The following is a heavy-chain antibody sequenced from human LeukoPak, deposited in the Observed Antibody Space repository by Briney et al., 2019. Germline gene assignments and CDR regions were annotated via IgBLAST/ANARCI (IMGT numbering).Heavy chain of an antibody. CDR2: IYYSGST. D-gene: IGHD5-24*01. V-gene: IGHV4-59*11. CDR1: GGSISSHY. CDR3: ERVTRDGYNSDY. Sequence: SETLSLTTTVSGGSISSHYWSSIPQPPGKGLERSGYIYYSGSTNYNPSLKSRATISVHTSKHPLSLKVSSVTAADTAVYQCERVTRDGYNSDYWGRGTVVRVSS. J-gene: IGHJ4*02.